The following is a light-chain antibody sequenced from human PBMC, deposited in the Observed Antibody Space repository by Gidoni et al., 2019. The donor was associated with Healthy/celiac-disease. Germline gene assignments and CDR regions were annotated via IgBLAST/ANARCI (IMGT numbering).Light chain of an antibody. V-gene: IGLV1-40*01. CDR2: DNS. CDR1: SSNIGAGYD. J-gene: IGLJ2*01. CDR3: QSYDSSLSGPVI. Sequence: QSVLTQPPSVSGATGQRVTISCTGSSSNIGAGYDVHWYQQLPGTAPKLLIYDNSNRPSGVPDRFSGSKSGTSASLAITGLQAEDEADYYCQSYDSSLSGPVIFGGGTKLTVL.